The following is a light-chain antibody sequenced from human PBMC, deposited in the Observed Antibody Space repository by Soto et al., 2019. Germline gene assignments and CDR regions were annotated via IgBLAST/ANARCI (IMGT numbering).Light chain of an antibody. J-gene: IGLJ1*01. Sequence: QSALTQPASVSGSPGQSITISCTGTSSNVGSYNLVSWYQQHPGKAPKLMIYEGSKRPSGVSNRFSGSKSGNTASLTISGLQAEDEADYYCCSYAGSRKVFGTVTKLTVL. CDR3: CSYAGSRKV. CDR2: EGS. CDR1: SSNVGSYNL. V-gene: IGLV2-23*01.